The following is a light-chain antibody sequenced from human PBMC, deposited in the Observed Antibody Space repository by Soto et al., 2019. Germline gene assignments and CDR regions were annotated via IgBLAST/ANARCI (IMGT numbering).Light chain of an antibody. J-gene: IGKJ1*01. CDR1: QSVSSY. CDR3: QQYGSSPPT. Sequence: IVLTQSPATLSLSPGERATLSCRASQSVSSYLAWYQQKPGQAPRLLIYGASSRATGIPDRFSGSGSGTDLTLTISRLEPEDFAVYYCQQYGSSPPTFGQGTKVDIK. CDR2: GAS. V-gene: IGKV3-20*01.